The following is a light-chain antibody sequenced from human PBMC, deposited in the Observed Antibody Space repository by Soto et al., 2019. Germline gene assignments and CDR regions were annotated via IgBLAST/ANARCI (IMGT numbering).Light chain of an antibody. CDR2: AAS. J-gene: IGKJ2*01. Sequence: DVQMTQSPSSLSASVGDRVTITCRARRDISSSLAWYQQKPGKVPKLLIYAASTLHAGVQSRFSGSGSGTFFTLTINSLQPEDVATYYCQKYNSAPNNFGRGTRLEIK. CDR1: RDISSS. V-gene: IGKV1-27*01. CDR3: QKYNSAPNN.